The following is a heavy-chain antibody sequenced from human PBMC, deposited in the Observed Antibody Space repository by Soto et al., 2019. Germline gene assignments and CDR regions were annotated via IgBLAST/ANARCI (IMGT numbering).Heavy chain of an antibody. J-gene: IGHJ4*02. D-gene: IGHD1-1*01. CDR3: AKSVYNWNDGFFDY. Sequence: GGSLRLSCAASGFTFSSYAMSWVRQAPGKGLEWVSVISGSGTVTDYTDSVKGRFTISRDNSKNTLYLQMNSLRAEDTAVYYCAKSVYNWNDGFFDYWGQGTLVTVSS. V-gene: IGHV3-23*01. CDR2: ISGSGTVT. CDR1: GFTFSSYA.